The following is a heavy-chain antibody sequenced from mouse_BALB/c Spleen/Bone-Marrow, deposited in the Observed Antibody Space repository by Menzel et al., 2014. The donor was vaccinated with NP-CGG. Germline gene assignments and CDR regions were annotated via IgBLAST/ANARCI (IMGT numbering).Heavy chain of an antibody. CDR2: IYYSGTI. V-gene: IGHV3-5*02. D-gene: IGHD2-1*01. CDR3: ARYYGNYFDY. CDR1: GISITTGNYR. J-gene: IGHJ2*01. Sequence: EVQLQQSGPGLVKPSQTVSLTCTVTGISITTGNYRWSWIRQFPGNKLEWIGYIYYSGTITYNPSLTSRTTITRDTSKNQFFLEMNSFTAEDTATYYCARYYGNYFDYWGQGTTLTVSS.